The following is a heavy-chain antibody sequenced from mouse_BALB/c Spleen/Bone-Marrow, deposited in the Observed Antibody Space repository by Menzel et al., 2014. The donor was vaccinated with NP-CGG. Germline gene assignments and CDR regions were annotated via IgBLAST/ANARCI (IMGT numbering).Heavy chain of an antibody. V-gene: IGHV1S126*01. D-gene: IGHD1-1*01. CDR2: IYPSDSYT. J-gene: IGHJ4*01. Sequence: VKLMESGAELVRPGASVKLPCKASGYTFTNNWINWVKQRPGQGLEWIGNIYPSDSYTNYNQKFKDKATLAVDKSSSTAYMQLSSPTSEDSAVYYCTRGSSYVGYAMDYWGQGTSVTVSS. CDR1: GYTFTNNW. CDR3: TRGSSYVGYAMDY.